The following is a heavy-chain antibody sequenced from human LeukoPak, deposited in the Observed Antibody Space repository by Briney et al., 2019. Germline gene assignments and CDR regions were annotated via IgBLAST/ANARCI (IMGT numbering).Heavy chain of an antibody. Sequence: ASVKVSCKASGYTFTGYYMHWVRQAPGQGLEWMGWINPNSGGTNYAQQFQDRVTMTRDTSISTASMELSTLRSDDTAVYYCATGYCSSTSCSYYFDYWGQGTLVTVSS. CDR2: INPNSGGT. V-gene: IGHV1-2*02. J-gene: IGHJ4*02. CDR1: GYTFTGYY. CDR3: ATGYCSSTSCSYYFDY. D-gene: IGHD2-2*01.